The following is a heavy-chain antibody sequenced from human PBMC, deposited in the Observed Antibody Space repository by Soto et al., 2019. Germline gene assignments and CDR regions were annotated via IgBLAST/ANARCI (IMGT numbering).Heavy chain of an antibody. Sequence: SETLSLTCTVSGGSISSYYWSWIRQPPGKGLEWIGHFYYSGSTNYNPSPKSRVTISVDTSKNQFSLKLSSVTAADTAVYYCARFPLKPYSSSWYPSPPYYYYMDVWGKGTTVTVSS. D-gene: IGHD6-13*01. CDR2: FYYSGST. CDR1: GGSISSYY. V-gene: IGHV4-59*08. J-gene: IGHJ6*03. CDR3: ARFPLKPYSSSWYPSPPYYYYMDV.